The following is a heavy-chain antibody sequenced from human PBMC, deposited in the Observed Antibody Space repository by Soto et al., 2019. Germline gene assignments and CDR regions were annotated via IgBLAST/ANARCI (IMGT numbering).Heavy chain of an antibody. J-gene: IGHJ5*02. D-gene: IGHD3-3*01. CDR1: GGSISSSSYY. CDR3: ARQITITIFVMLDP. Sequence: SETLSLTCTVSGGSISSSSYYWGWIRQPPGKGLEWIGSIYYSGSTYYNPSLKSRVTISVDTSKNQFSLKLSSVTAADTAVYYCARQITITIFVMLDPWGQGTLVTVSS. V-gene: IGHV4-39*01. CDR2: IYYSGST.